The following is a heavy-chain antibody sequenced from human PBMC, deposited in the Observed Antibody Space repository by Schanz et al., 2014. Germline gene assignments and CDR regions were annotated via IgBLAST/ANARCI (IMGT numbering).Heavy chain of an antibody. Sequence: QVQLVQSGADVKKPGASVKVSCKASGYTFTGYSMHWVRQAPGQGLEWMGRINPNTGGTNFAQKFQGRVTMTRDTSSTTAYMEPNSLRSDDTAVYYCVRELSGGTFDYWGQGALVTVSS. V-gene: IGHV1-2*06. J-gene: IGHJ4*02. D-gene: IGHD1-1*01. CDR3: VRELSGGTFDY. CDR2: INPNTGGT. CDR1: GYTFTGYS.